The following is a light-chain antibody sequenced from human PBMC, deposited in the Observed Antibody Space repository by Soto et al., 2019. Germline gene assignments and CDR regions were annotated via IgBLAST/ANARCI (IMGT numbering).Light chain of an antibody. Sequence: QSALTQPPSASGSTGQSVTISCTGTSSDVGAYNYVSWYQQLPGKAPKLIIYEVSKRPSGVPDRFSGSKSGNTASLTVSGLQAEDEADYYCTSYAGTYSFFYVFRTGTKLTVL. CDR2: EVS. V-gene: IGLV2-8*01. CDR1: SSDVGAYNY. CDR3: TSYAGTYSFFYV. J-gene: IGLJ1*01.